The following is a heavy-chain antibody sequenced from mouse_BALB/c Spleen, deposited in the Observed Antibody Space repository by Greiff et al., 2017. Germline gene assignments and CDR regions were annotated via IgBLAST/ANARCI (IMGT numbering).Heavy chain of an antibody. CDR2: ISSGGGST. Sequence: EVNLVESGGGLVKPGGSLKLSCAASGFAFSSYDMSWVRQTPEKRLEWVAYISSGGGSTYYPDTVKGRFTISRDNAKNTLYLQMSSLKSEDTAMYYCARGRYLAWFAYWGQGTLVTVSA. D-gene: IGHD2-14*01. J-gene: IGHJ3*01. CDR1: GFAFSSYD. V-gene: IGHV5-12-1*01. CDR3: ARGRYLAWFAY.